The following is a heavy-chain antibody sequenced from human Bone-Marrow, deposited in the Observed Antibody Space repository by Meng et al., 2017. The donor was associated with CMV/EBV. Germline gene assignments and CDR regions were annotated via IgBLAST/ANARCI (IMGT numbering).Heavy chain of an antibody. Sequence: GASLKISCKGSGYSFTSYWIGWVRQMPGKGLEWMGIIYPGDSDTRYSPSFQGQVTISADKSISTAYLQWSSLKASDTAMYYCARHFTENDCWSGYSYYGMDVWGQGTTVTVSS. CDR1: GYSFTSYW. CDR2: IYPGDSDT. CDR3: ARHFTENDCWSGYSYYGMDV. V-gene: IGHV5-51*01. J-gene: IGHJ6*02. D-gene: IGHD3-3*01.